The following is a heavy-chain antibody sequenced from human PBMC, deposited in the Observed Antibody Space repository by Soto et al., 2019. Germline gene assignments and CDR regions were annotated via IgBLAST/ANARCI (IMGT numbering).Heavy chain of an antibody. CDR1: GDSVSSNSAA. J-gene: IGHJ6*03. D-gene: IGHD1-7*01. CDR2: TYYRSRWYH. CDR3: AGTTSHYWYYMDV. Sequence: PSQTLSLTCAISGDSVSSNSAAWNWIRQSPSRGLEWLGRTYYRSRWYHDHAVSVKSRITINPDTSKNQFSLQLTSVTPEDTAVYYCAGTTSHYWYYMDVWSKGTTVTVSS. V-gene: IGHV6-1*01.